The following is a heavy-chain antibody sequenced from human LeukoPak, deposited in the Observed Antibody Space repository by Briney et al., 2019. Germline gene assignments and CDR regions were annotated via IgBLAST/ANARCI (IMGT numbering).Heavy chain of an antibody. V-gene: IGHV3-21*04. CDR1: GFTFSSYS. CDR3: ASSDATIGFDY. J-gene: IGHJ4*02. Sequence: GGSLRLSCAASGFTFSSYSMNWVRQAPGKGLGWVSSISSSSSYIYYADSVKGRFTISRDNAKNTLYLQMNSLRAEDTAVYYCASSDATIGFDYWGQGTLVTVSS. D-gene: IGHD5-24*01. CDR2: ISSSSSYI.